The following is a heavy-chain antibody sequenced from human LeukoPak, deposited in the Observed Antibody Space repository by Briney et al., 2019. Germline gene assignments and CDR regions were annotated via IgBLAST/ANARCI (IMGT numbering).Heavy chain of an antibody. Sequence: GGSLRLSCVASGFAVGSNCMSWVRQAPGKGLEWVSLIYSGGAIRYADSVEGRFTISRDSSKNTLFLQMNDLTVEDTARYYCARRPGNWGQGILVTVSS. CDR2: IYSGGAI. CDR3: ARRPGN. CDR1: GFAVGSNC. D-gene: IGHD1-14*01. J-gene: IGHJ4*02. V-gene: IGHV3-53*01.